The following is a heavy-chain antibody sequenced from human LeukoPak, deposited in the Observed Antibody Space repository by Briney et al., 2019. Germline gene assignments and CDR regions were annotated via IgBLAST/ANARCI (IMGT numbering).Heavy chain of an antibody. CDR3: ARSTISMDV. J-gene: IGHJ6*03. V-gene: IGHV3-30*01. CDR1: GFTFSSYA. D-gene: IGHD5/OR15-5a*01. CDR2: ISYDGSNK. Sequence: PGRSLRLSCAASGFTFSSYAMHWVRQAPGKGLEWVAVISYDGSNKYYADSVKGRFTNSRDNSKNTLYLQMNSLRAEDTAVYYCARSTISMDVWGKGTTVTVSS.